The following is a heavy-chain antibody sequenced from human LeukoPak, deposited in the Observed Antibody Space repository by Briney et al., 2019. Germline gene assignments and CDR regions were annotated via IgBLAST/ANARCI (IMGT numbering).Heavy chain of an antibody. D-gene: IGHD4-11*01. CDR2: IPYDGRNK. V-gene: IGHV3-30*01. J-gene: IGHJ4*02. CDR1: GFSLSSYV. CDR3: ARDGSMTTVSSPGY. Sequence: PTGGALRLSCAASGFSLSSYVMHWVRQAPGKGLERVAVIPYDGRNKYYAHSVKGRFTISRDTSKNTLSLQLNSLRAEDTAVYYCARDGSMTTVSSPGYWGQGTLVTVSS.